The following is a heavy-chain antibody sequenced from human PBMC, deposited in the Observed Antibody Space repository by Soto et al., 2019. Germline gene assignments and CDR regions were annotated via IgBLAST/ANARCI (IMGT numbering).Heavy chain of an antibody. J-gene: IGHJ6*02. CDR3: ANLMVRGVTANGYYGMDV. CDR1: GGTFSSYA. CDR2: IIPIFGTA. D-gene: IGHD3-10*01. V-gene: IGHV1-69*01. Sequence: QVQLVQSGAEVKKPGSSMKVSCKASGGTFSSYAISWVRQAPGQGLEWMGGIIPIFGTANYAQKFQGRVTITADESTSTGYMELSSLRSEDTAVYYCANLMVRGVTANGYYGMDVWGQGTTVTVSS.